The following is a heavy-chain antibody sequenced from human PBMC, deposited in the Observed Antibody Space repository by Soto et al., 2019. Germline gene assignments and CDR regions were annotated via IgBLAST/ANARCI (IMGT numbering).Heavy chain of an antibody. CDR2: IYWDDDK. J-gene: IGHJ4*02. CDR3: AKSVFSVAVGDGPRVFDF. D-gene: IGHD3-16*01. CDR1: GFSLSTSGVG. V-gene: IGHV2-5*02. Sequence: SGPTLVNPTQTLALTCTFSGFSLSTSGVGVGWIRQPPGKALEWLALIYWDDDKRYSPSLKSRLTITKDTSKNQVVLTMTNMDRVETPTYYCAKSVFSVAVGDGPRVFDFGGREPLRTLSS.